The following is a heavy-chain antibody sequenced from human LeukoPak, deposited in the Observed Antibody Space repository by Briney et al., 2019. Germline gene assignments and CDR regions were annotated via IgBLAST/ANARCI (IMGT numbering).Heavy chain of an antibody. J-gene: IGHJ4*02. D-gene: IGHD5-12*01. CDR3: ARDPPHSGYGYGFDY. Sequence: ASVKVSCKASGYTFTSYYMHWVRQAPGQGLEWMGIINPSGGSTSYAQKFQGRVTMTRDTSTSTVYMELSSLRSEDTAVYYCARDPPHSGYGYGFDYWGQGTLVTVSS. CDR2: INPSGGST. V-gene: IGHV1-46*01. CDR1: GYTFTSYY.